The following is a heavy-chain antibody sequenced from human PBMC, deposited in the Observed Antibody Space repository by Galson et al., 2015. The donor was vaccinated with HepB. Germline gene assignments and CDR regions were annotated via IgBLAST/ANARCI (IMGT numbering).Heavy chain of an antibody. CDR3: ARHYDIWTCYQGDFDY. CDR1: GGSISSSSYY. J-gene: IGHJ4*02. D-gene: IGHD3-9*01. CDR2: IYYSGRT. V-gene: IGHV4-39*01. Sequence: ETLSLTCSVSGGSISSSSYYWGWIRQPPGKGLEWIGSIYYSGRTYYNPSLKNRVTISVDTSKNQFSPNLRSVTAADTAVYYCARHYDIWTCYQGDFDYWGQRTLVTVSS.